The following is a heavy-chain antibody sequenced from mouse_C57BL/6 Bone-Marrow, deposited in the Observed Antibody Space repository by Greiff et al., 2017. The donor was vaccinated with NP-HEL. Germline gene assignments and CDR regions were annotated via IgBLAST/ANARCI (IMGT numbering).Heavy chain of an antibody. CDR2: IRNKANNPSS. J-gene: IGHJ3*01. Sequence: DVKLVESGGGLVQPGGSMKLSCAASGFTFSDAWMDWVRQSPEKGLEWVAEIRNKANNPSSYYAVSVHGRITISRAESQSCVYLQMNSLRADDTGVDYCGLGGNYLFAYWGQGTLVTVSA. CDR3: GLGGNYLFAY. CDR1: GFTFSDAW. D-gene: IGHD2-1*01. V-gene: IGHV6-6*01.